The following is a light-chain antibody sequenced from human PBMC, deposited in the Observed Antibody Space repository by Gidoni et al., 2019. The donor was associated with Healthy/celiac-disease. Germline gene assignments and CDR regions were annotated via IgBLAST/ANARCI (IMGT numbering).Light chain of an antibody. CDR2: GNS. J-gene: IGLJ2*01. Sequence: QSGLTQPPSVSGAPGQRVNISCTGSSSNIGAGYDVHWYQQLPGTAPKLLIYGNSTRPSGVPDLFSGSNSDTSASLAITGLQAEDEADYYCQSYDSSLSGSVFGGGTKLTVL. CDR3: QSYDSSLSGSV. CDR1: SSNIGAGYD. V-gene: IGLV1-40*01.